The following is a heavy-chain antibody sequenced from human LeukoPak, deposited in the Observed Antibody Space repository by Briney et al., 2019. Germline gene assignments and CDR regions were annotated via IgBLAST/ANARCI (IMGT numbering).Heavy chain of an antibody. D-gene: IGHD6-13*01. CDR3: ARQDSSSWYGY. Sequence: SETLSLTCTVSGGSISSSSYYWGWIRQPPGKGLEWIGSIYYSGSTYYNPSLKSRVTISVDTSKNQFSLKLSSVTAADTAVYYCARQDSSSWYGYWGQGTLVTVSS. J-gene: IGHJ4*02. V-gene: IGHV4-39*01. CDR2: IYYSGST. CDR1: GGSISSSSYY.